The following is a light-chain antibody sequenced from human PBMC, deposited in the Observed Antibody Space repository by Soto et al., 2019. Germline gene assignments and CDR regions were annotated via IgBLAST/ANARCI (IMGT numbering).Light chain of an antibody. V-gene: IGKV1-9*01. CDR1: QGISTY. CDR3: QQVDTYPLT. Sequence: DLQLTQSPSFLSASVGNRVTITCRASQGISTYLAWYQQKPGKAPKLLIYAASTLQSGVPSRFSGSGSGTEFTLSISSLQPEDFATYYCQQVDTYPLTFGGGTKVELK. J-gene: IGKJ4*01. CDR2: AAS.